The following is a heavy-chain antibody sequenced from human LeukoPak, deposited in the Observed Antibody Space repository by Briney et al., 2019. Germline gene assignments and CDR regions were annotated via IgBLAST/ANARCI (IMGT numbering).Heavy chain of an antibody. Sequence: SETLSLTCTVSGGSISSYYWSWIRQPPGKGLEWIGYIYYSGSTNYNPSLKSRVTISVDTSKNQFSQKLSSVTAADTAVYYCARLSATFYSSSWYPNYYYGMDVWGQGTTVTVSS. J-gene: IGHJ6*02. D-gene: IGHD6-13*01. CDR3: ARLSATFYSSSWYPNYYYGMDV. CDR1: GGSISSYY. CDR2: IYYSGST. V-gene: IGHV4-59*01.